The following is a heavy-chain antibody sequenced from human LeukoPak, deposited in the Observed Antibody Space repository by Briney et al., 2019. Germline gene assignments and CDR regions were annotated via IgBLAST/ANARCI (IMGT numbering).Heavy chain of an antibody. J-gene: IGHJ4*02. V-gene: IGHV3-21*01. Sequence: GGSLRLSCAASGFTFSSYSMNWVRQAPGKGLEWVSSISSSSSYIYYADSVKGRFTISRDNAKNSLYLQMNSLRAEDTAVYYCARTLSSGYSYGFDYWGQGTLVTVSS. CDR3: ARTLSSGYSYGFDY. D-gene: IGHD5-18*01. CDR1: GFTFSSYS. CDR2: ISSSSSYI.